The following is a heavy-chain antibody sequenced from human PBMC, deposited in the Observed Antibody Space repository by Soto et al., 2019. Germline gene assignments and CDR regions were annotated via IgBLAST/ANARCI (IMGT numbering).Heavy chain of an antibody. V-gene: IGHV4-59*08. J-gene: IGHJ3*02. D-gene: IGHD3-16*01. Sequence: PSETLSLTCTVSGGSISSYYWSWIRQPPGKGLEWIGYIYYSGSTNYNPSLKSRVTISVDTSKNQFSLKLSSVTAADTAVYYCTRRYGWAFDIWGQGTMVTASS. CDR3: TRRYGWAFDI. CDR1: GGSISSYY. CDR2: IYYSGST.